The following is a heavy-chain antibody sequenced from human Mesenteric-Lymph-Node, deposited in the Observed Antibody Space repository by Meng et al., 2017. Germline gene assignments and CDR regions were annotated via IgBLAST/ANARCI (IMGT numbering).Heavy chain of an antibody. CDR1: RFTFSTSA. J-gene: IGHJ3*02. CDR2: ISGSGGST. V-gene: IGHV3-23*01. CDR3: AKDREFYNGVWDALDI. D-gene: IGHD1-1*01. Sequence: GGSLRLSCVASRFTFSTSAMSWVRQAPGKGLEWVSAISGSGGSTYYADSVKGRSTVSRDNSKNMVYLQMSSLRAEDTAVYYCAKDREFYNGVWDALDIWGQGTMVTVSS.